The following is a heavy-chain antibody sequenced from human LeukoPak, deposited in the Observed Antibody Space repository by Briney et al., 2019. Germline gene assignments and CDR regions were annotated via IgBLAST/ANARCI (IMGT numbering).Heavy chain of an antibody. CDR3: AKDNYGSGNYYNVCDY. D-gene: IGHD3-10*01. V-gene: IGHV3-23*01. CDR1: GFTFSTYS. J-gene: IGHJ4*02. CDR2: ISGSGGST. Sequence: GGSLRLSCAASGFTFSTYSMNWVRQAPGKGLEWVSVISGSGGSTYYADSVKGRFTISRDNSKNTLYLQMNSLRAEDTAVYYCAKDNYGSGNYYNVCDYWGQGTLVTVSS.